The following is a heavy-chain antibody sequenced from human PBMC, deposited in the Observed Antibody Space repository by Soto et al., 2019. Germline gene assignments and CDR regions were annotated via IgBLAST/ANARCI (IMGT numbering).Heavy chain of an antibody. CDR3: ARDAQVHSPAFVY. CDR2: ISPMFGAA. CDR1: GGTFNTYA. Sequence: QVRLVQSGAEMKKPGSTVKVSCQSSGGTFNTYAMNWVRQAPGQGPEWMGDISPMFGAANYAPKFQGRVTITADESTVTSYMQLSSLTSEDTALYFCARDAQVHSPAFVYWGQGTLVTVSS. D-gene: IGHD2-15*01. J-gene: IGHJ4*02. V-gene: IGHV1-69*19.